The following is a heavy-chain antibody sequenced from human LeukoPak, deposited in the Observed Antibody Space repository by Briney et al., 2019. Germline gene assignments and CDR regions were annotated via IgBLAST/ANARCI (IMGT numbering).Heavy chain of an antibody. CDR1: GFTFSSYA. J-gene: IGHJ6*03. D-gene: IGHD1-1*01. Sequence: GGSLRLSCAASGFTFSSYAMSWVRQAPGKGLEWVSGIINSGDSTHYADSVKGRFTISRDNAKNSLYLQMNSLRAEDTAVYHCARDRLLEDRDYSYYYYMDVWGKGTTVTVSS. V-gene: IGHV3-23*01. CDR3: ARDRLLEDRDYSYYYYMDV. CDR2: IINSGDST.